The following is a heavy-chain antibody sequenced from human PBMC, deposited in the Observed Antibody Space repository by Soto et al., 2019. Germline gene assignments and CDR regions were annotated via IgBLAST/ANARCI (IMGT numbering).Heavy chain of an antibody. CDR1: GFTFSSYA. D-gene: IGHD3-16*01. J-gene: IGHJ4*02. CDR2: ISGSGGST. CDR3: SKMGVGLAGSDY. V-gene: IGHV3-23*01. Sequence: EVQLLESGGGLVQPGGSLRLSCAASGFTFSSYAMSWVRQAPGKGLEWVSAISGSGGSTYYADSVKGRFSISRDNSKNQLYLEMNGLRAEDTAVYYCSKMGVGLAGSDYWGQGTLVTVSS.